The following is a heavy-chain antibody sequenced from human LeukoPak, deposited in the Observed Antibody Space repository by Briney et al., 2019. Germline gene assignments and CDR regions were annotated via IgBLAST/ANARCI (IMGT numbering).Heavy chain of an antibody. CDR1: GYSFSGYW. J-gene: IGHJ4*02. CDR3: ARRVATIDFFDY. V-gene: IGHV5-51*01. D-gene: IGHD5-24*01. CDR2: IYPGDSDT. Sequence: GESLKISCKASGYSFSGYWIAWVRQMPGKGPEWMGIIYPGDSDTRYSPSFQGQVTISADKSTSTAYLQWGSLKASDTAMYYCARRVATIDFFDYWGQGTLVTVSS.